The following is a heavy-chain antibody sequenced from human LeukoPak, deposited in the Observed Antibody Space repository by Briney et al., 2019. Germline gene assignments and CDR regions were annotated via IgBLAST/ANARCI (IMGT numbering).Heavy chain of an antibody. Sequence: SDTLSLTCAVSGYSISSSNWWGWIRQPPGKGLEWIGYIYYSGSTNYNPSLKSRVTMSVDTSKNQFSLKLSSVTALDTAVYYCARTDSGSYFVDYWGQGTLVTVSS. V-gene: IGHV4-28*06. CDR2: IYYSGST. CDR3: ARTDSGSYFVDY. CDR1: GYSISSSNW. J-gene: IGHJ4*02. D-gene: IGHD1-26*01.